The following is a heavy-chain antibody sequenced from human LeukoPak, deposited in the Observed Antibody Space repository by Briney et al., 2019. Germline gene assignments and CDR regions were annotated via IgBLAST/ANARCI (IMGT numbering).Heavy chain of an antibody. CDR3: ARGGYYDSSGYFDY. CDR1: GGTFSSYA. J-gene: IGHJ4*02. D-gene: IGHD3-22*01. Sequence: GASVKVSCKASGGTFSSYAISWVRQAPGQGLEWMGWINPNSGGTNYAQKFQGWVTMTRDTSISTAYMELSRLRSDDTAVYYCARGGYYDSSGYFDYWGQGTLVTVSS. CDR2: INPNSGGT. V-gene: IGHV1-2*04.